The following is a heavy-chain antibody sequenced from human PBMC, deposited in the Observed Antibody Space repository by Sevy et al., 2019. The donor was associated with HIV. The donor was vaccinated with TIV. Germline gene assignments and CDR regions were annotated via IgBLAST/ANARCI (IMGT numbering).Heavy chain of an antibody. CDR2: TYYRSKWSN. V-gene: IGHV6-1*01. Sequence: SQTLSLTCAISGDSVSSNSAAWNWIRQSPSRGLEWLGRTYYRSKWSNDYAVSVKSRITINPDTSKNQFSLQLNSVTPEDTAVYYCARSGYDFWSGYHNWFDPWGQGTLVTVSS. CDR3: ARSGYDFWSGYHNWFDP. CDR1: GDSVSSNSAA. D-gene: IGHD3-3*01. J-gene: IGHJ5*02.